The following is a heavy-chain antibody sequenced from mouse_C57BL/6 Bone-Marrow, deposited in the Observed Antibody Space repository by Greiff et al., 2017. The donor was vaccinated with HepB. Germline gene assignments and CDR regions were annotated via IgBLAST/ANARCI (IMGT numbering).Heavy chain of an antibody. D-gene: IGHD2-4*01. CDR2: ISSGSSTI. J-gene: IGHJ3*01. CDR3: ARPMIRAWFAY. V-gene: IGHV5-17*01. Sequence: EVQRVESGGGLVKPGGSLKLSCAASGFTFSDYGMHWVRQAPEKGLEWVAYISSGSSTIYYADTVKGRFTISRDNAKNTLFLQMTSLRSEDTATYYCARPMIRAWFAYWGQGTLVTVSA. CDR1: GFTFSDYG.